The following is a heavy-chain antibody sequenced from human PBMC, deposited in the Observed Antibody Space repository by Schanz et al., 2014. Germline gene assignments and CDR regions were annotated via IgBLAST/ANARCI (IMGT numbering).Heavy chain of an antibody. Sequence: QVQLVESGGGVVQPGRSLRLSCVASGFTFSHYAMHWVRQPPGKGLEWVALISYDGTKKCYADSVKGRVTISRDNSKSTLYLQMDSLRAEDTAVYYCARGLPVVVVSATEYYYDSSGYLPLDQWGQGTLVTVSS. CDR2: ISYDGTKK. V-gene: IGHV3-30*04. J-gene: IGHJ4*02. CDR3: ARGLPVVVVSATEYYYDSSGYLPLDQ. D-gene: IGHD3-22*01. CDR1: GFTFSHYA.